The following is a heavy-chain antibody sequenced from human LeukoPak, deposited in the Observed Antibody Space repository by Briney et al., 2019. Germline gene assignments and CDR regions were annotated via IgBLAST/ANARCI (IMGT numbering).Heavy chain of an antibody. Sequence: GGSLRLSCAASGFAFNTYWMHWVRQAPGKGLVWVARVNREGTTTAYADSVKGRFIISRDNSKNTLYLQMNNLRAEDTAVYYCARDSDWILFDYWGQGTPVTVSS. J-gene: IGHJ4*02. CDR2: VNREGTTT. CDR3: ARDSDWILFDY. CDR1: GFAFNTYW. D-gene: IGHD2-2*03. V-gene: IGHV3-74*03.